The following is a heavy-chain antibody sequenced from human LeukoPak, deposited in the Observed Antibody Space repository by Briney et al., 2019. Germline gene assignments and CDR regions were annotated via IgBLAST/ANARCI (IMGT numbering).Heavy chain of an antibody. CDR2: ISAYNGNT. Sequence: ASVKVSCKASGYTFTSYGISWVRQAPGQGLEWMGWISAYNGNTNYAQKLQGRVTMTTDTSTSTAYRELRSLRSDDTAVYYCARRSLYCSSTSCYILPYYYYYGMDVWGQGTTVTVSS. CDR3: ARRSLYCSSTSCYILPYYYYYGMDV. V-gene: IGHV1-18*01. J-gene: IGHJ6*02. D-gene: IGHD2-2*02. CDR1: GYTFTSYG.